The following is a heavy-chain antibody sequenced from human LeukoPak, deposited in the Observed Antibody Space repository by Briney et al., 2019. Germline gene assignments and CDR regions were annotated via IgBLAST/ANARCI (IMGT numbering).Heavy chain of an antibody. Sequence: SETLSLTCAVYGGSFSGYYWSWIRQPPGKGLEWIGEINHSGSTNYNPSLKSRVTISVDTSKNQFSLKLTSVTAADTAVYYCARSFDGEFDYWGQGTLVTVSS. CDR1: GGSFSGYY. CDR3: ARSFDGEFDY. J-gene: IGHJ4*02. CDR2: INHSGST. D-gene: IGHD3-10*01. V-gene: IGHV4-34*01.